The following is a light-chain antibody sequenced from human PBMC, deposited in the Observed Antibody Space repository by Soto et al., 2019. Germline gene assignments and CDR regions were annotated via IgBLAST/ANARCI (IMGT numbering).Light chain of an antibody. CDR2: GAS. CDR1: QSISTK. CDR3: QQYGSSPLT. J-gene: IGKJ4*01. V-gene: IGKV3-20*01. Sequence: IVMTQSPATLSVSPGGRATLSCRASQSISTKLAWYQQKPGQAPRLLIYGASSRATGIPDRFSGSGSGTDFTLTISRLEPEDFAVYYCQQYGSSPLTFGGGTKVEIK.